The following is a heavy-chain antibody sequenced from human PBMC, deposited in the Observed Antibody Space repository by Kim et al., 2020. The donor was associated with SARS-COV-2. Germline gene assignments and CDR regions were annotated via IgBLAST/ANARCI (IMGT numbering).Heavy chain of an antibody. V-gene: IGHV3-11*06. CDR3: ARDLGDGDYEYYYYGMDV. J-gene: IGHJ6*02. D-gene: IGHD4-17*01. Sequence: KGRVTTSRDNAKNSLYLQMNRLRAEDTAVYYCARDLGDGDYEYYYYGMDVWGQGTTVTVSS.